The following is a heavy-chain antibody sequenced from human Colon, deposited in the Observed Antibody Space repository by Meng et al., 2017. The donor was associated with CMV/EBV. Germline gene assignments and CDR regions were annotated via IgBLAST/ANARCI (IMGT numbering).Heavy chain of an antibody. V-gene: IGHV3-64*01. CDR1: GFSFNTSG. Sequence: CVAYGFSFNTSGMHWVRQAPGKRPEYVCIISSDGGNTYYAKSVKSRFTTSRDNSKNTVYLQLGSLRGEDTAVYYCARDRRWLKYLDHWGQGTLVTVSS. CDR2: ISSDGGNT. J-gene: IGHJ4*02. CDR3: ARDRRWLKYLDH. D-gene: IGHD5-24*01.